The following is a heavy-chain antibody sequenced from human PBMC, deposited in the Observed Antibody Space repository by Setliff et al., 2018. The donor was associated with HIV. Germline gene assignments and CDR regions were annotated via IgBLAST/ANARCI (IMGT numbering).Heavy chain of an antibody. CDR2: VYSSGST. V-gene: IGHV4-61*09. D-gene: IGHD1-26*01. CDR3: ARRGVGATHRFFNY. J-gene: IGHJ4*02. CDR1: GVSISSGNFY. Sequence: KSSETLSLTCTVSGVSISSGNFYWTWIRQPAGKGLEWIGHVYSSGSTYYNPSLKSRVTISLDKSKSQFSLKLNSVTAADTAIYFCARRGVGATHRFFNYWGQGTLVTVS.